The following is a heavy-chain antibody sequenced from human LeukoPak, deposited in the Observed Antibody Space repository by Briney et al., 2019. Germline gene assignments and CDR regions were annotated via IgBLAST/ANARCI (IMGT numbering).Heavy chain of an antibody. CDR1: GFSLSTRGVG. CDR3: VRDPPGGGSYYPFDY. Sequence: SGPTLVKPTQTLTLTCTFSGFSLSTRGVGVGWIRQPPGKALEWLALIYWDDDKRYSPSLKSRLTITKDTSKNQVVLTMTNMDPVDTATYYCVRDPPGGGSYYPFDYWGQGTLVTVSS. D-gene: IGHD1-26*01. J-gene: IGHJ4*02. CDR2: IYWDDDK. V-gene: IGHV2-5*02.